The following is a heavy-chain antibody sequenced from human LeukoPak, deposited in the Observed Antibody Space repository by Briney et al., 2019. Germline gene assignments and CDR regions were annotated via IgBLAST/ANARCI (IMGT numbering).Heavy chain of an antibody. CDR3: ARGDSSGWYSSRYYFDY. Sequence: PGGSLRLSCAASGFTFSSYSMNWVRQAPGKGLEWISYLTSHSSTMYYADSVKGRFTISRDNAKNSLYLQMNSLRAEDTAVYYCARGDSSGWYSSRYYFDYWGQGTLVTVSS. CDR2: LTSHSSTM. J-gene: IGHJ4*02. V-gene: IGHV3-48*01. CDR1: GFTFSSYS. D-gene: IGHD6-19*01.